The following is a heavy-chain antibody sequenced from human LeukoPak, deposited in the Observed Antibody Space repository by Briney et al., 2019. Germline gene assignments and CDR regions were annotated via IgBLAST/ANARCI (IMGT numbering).Heavy chain of an antibody. CDR2: IYYSGST. Sequence: SETLSLTCTVSGGSISSGDYYWSWIRQPPGKGLEWIGYIYYSGSTYYNPSLKSRVTISVDTSKNQFSLKLSSVTAADTAVYYCARHPWTVAAAGTGYFDYWGQGTLVTVSS. J-gene: IGHJ4*02. D-gene: IGHD6-13*01. CDR1: GGSISSGDYY. CDR3: ARHPWTVAAAGTGYFDY. V-gene: IGHV4-30-4*01.